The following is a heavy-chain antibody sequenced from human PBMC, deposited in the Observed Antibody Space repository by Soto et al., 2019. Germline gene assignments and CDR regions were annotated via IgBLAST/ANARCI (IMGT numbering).Heavy chain of an antibody. CDR2: IYSGGST. D-gene: IGHD6-13*01. J-gene: IGHJ4*02. Sequence: GGSLRLSCAASGFTFSSYNMNWVRQAPGKGLEWVSVIYSGGSTYYADSVKGRFTISRDNSKNTLYLQMNSLRAEDTAVYYCARDLSTGYSSSWYFGYWGQGTLVTVSS. V-gene: IGHV3-66*01. CDR1: GFTFSSYN. CDR3: ARDLSTGYSSSWYFGY.